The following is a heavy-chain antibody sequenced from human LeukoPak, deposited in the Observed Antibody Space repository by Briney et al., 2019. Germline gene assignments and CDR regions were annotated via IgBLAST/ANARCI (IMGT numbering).Heavy chain of an antibody. D-gene: IGHD3-9*01. CDR3: AKGHYFDWLSGIDY. V-gene: IGHV4-59*08. CDR2: IYYSGST. Sequence: SETLSLTCTVSGGSISSYYWSWIRQPPGKGLEWIGYIYYSGSTNYNPSLKSRVTISVDTSKNQFSLKLSSVTAADTAVYYCAKGHYFDWLSGIDYWGQGTLVTVSS. J-gene: IGHJ4*02. CDR1: GGSISSYY.